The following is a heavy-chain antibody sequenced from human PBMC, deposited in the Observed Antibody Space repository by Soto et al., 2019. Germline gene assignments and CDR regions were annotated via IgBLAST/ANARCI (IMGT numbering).Heavy chain of an antibody. CDR1: GFTFSSYS. CDR2: ISSSSSYI. D-gene: IGHD1-1*01. CDR3: ARDPTTQLGPYYFDY. J-gene: IGHJ4*02. V-gene: IGHV3-21*01. Sequence: GGSLRLSCAASGFTFSSYSMNWVRQAPGKGLEWVSSISSSSSYIYYADSVKGRFTISRDNAKNSLYLQMNSLRAEDTAVYYCARDPTTQLGPYYFDYWGQGTLVTVS.